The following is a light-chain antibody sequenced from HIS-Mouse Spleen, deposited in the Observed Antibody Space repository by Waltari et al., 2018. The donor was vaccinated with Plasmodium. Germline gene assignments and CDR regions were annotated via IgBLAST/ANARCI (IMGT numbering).Light chain of an antibody. CDR1: SSDVRGYHY. CDR2: DVS. CDR3: CSYAGSYTLV. V-gene: IGLV2-11*01. J-gene: IGLJ2*01. Sequence: QSALTQPRSVSGSPGQSVTISCPGTSSDVRGYHYVSWYQQHPGKAPKLMIYDVSKRPSGVPDRFSGSKSGNTASLTISGLQAEDEADYYCCSYAGSYTLVFGGGTKLTVL.